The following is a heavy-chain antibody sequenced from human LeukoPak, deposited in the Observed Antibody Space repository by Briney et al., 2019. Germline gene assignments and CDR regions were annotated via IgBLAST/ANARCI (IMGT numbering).Heavy chain of an antibody. CDR3: ASVGYTSGWFYSDY. Sequence: GGSLRLSCEASGFTFSSYEMNWVRQAPGKGLEWVSYISSSGGTIYYADSVKGRFTISRDNAKNSMYLQMNSLRAEDTAVYYCASVGYTSGWFYSDYWGQGTLVTVSS. D-gene: IGHD6-19*01. V-gene: IGHV3-48*03. CDR1: GFTFSSYE. J-gene: IGHJ4*02. CDR2: ISSSGGTI.